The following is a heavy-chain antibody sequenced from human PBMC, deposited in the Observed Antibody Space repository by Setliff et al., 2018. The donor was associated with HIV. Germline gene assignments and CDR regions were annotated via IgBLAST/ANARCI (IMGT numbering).Heavy chain of an antibody. CDR1: GGSASNSRYY. V-gene: IGHV4-39*01. J-gene: IGHJ5*02. D-gene: IGHD3-22*01. CDR3: ASRVYYYDSNNFLREEGFDP. CDR2: IHYNVKT. Sequence: PSETLSLTCTVSGGSASNSRYYWAWIRQPPGKGLEYIGSIHYNVKTYYNPSLKSRVTISIDTSKNQFSLILTSVTAADTAVYYCASRVYYYDSNNFLREEGFDPWGQGTLVTVSS.